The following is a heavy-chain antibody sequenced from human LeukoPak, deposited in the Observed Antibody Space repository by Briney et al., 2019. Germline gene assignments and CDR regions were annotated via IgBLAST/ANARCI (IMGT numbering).Heavy chain of an antibody. CDR1: GFTIKTSY. J-gene: IGHJ4*02. CDR3: AKGRGFTVSNRGDYFDF. D-gene: IGHD3-10*01. CDR2: IYSDGNT. Sequence: GGSLRLSCAASGFTIKTSYMTWVRQAPGKGLEWVSVIYSDGNTYYADSVKGRFTISRDNSKNTLYLQMNSLRAEDTAVYYCAKGRGFTVSNRGDYFDFWGQGTLVTVSS. V-gene: IGHV3-53*01.